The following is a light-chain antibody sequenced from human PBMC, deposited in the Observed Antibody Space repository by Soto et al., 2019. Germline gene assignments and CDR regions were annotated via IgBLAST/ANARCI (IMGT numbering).Light chain of an antibody. J-gene: IGLJ1*01. V-gene: IGLV2-14*01. CDR2: DVT. Sequence: QSALTQPASVSGSPGQSITISCTGTSSDVGGYTYVSWYQQHPGKAPKLMIYDVTYRPSGVSSRFSGSKSGNTASLTISGLQAEDEADYYCCSCTRSNXYVFGTGTKVTVL. CDR1: SSDVGGYTY. CDR3: CSCTRSNXYV.